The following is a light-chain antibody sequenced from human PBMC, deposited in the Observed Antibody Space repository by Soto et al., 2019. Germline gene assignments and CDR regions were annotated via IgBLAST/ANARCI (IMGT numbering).Light chain of an antibody. CDR1: QSVSSY. V-gene: IGKV3-11*01. CDR3: QQRSNWPPLT. Sequence: EIVLTQSPATLSLSPGERATLSCMASQSVSSYLAWYQQKPGQAPRLLIYDASNRATGIPARFSGSGSGTDFTLTISSLEPEDFAVYYCQQRSNWPPLTFGGATKVEIK. CDR2: DAS. J-gene: IGKJ4*01.